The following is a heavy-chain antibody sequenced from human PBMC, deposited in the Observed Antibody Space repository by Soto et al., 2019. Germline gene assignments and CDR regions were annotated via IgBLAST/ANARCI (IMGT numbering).Heavy chain of an antibody. CDR1: GDTFNFYS. CDR3: ATSYGSGYRAFDY. D-gene: IGHD3-10*01. V-gene: IGHV1-69*04. CDR2: VNPIVSMS. J-gene: IGHJ4*02. Sequence: QVQLVQSGAEVKRPGSSVKVSCKASGDTFNFYSINWVRQAPGLGLEWMGRVNPIVSMSNYAQRFQGRVTRPADKSTSTAYMELSGLRSDDTAIYYCATSYGSGYRAFDYWGQGALVTVSS.